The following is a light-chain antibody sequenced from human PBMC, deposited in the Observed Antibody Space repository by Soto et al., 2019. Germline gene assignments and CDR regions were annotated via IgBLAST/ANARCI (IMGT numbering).Light chain of an antibody. CDR2: GAY. J-gene: IGKJ2*01. CDR1: QSVSSSY. Sequence: EIVLTQSPGTLSLSPGERATLSCRASQSVSSSYLAWYQQKPGQAPRLLIYGAYSRAAGIPDSFGGSGSANDFTLIINRREPEGFAEYYCQQYGSPPKTFGQGTKLEIK. V-gene: IGKV3-20*01. CDR3: QQYGSPPKT.